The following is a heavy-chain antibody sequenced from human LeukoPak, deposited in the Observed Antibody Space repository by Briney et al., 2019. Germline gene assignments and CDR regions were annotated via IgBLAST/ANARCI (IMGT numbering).Heavy chain of an antibody. J-gene: IGHJ3*02. Sequence: PSQTLSLTCTVSGGSISSGDYYWSWIRQPPGKGLEWIGYIYYSGSTYYNPSLKSRVTISVDTSKNQFSLKVSSVTAADTAVYHCARDRGSRDAFDIWGQGTMVTVSS. D-gene: IGHD1-14*01. V-gene: IGHV4-30-4*08. CDR2: IYYSGST. CDR1: GGSISSGDYY. CDR3: ARDRGSRDAFDI.